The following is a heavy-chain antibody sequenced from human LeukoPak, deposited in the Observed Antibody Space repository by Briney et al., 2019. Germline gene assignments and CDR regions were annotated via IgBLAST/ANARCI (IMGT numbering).Heavy chain of an antibody. V-gene: IGHV4-34*01. CDR1: GGSFSGYY. CDR2: INHSGST. D-gene: IGHD3-3*01. Sequence: SETLSLTCAVYGGSFSGYYWSWIRQPPGKGLEWIGEINHSGSTNYNPSLKSRVTISVDTSKDQFSLKLSSVTAADTAVYYCASSGVVTYAFDIWGQGTMVTVSS. J-gene: IGHJ3*02. CDR3: ASSGVVTYAFDI.